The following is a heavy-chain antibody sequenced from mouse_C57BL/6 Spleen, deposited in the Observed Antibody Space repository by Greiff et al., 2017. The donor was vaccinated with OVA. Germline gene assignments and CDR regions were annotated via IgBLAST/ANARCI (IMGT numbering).Heavy chain of an antibody. CDR2: IRSKSNNYAT. V-gene: IGHV10-1*01. CDR1: GFSFNTYA. Sequence: EVQVVESGGGLVQPKGSLQLSCAASGFSFNTYAMNWVRQAPGKGLEWVARIRSKSNNYATYYADSVKDRFTISRDDSESMLYLQMNNLKTEDTAMYYCVRHVGGRGAMDYWGQGTSVTVSS. J-gene: IGHJ4*01. CDR3: VRHVGGRGAMDY. D-gene: IGHD3-1*01.